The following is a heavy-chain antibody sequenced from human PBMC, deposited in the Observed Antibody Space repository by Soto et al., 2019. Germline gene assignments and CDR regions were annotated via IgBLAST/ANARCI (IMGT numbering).Heavy chain of an antibody. V-gene: IGHV4-59*01. CDR2: IYYSGST. CDR1: GGSISSYY. D-gene: IGHD6-19*01. CDR3: ASHYRRRGWEWATEPLFDY. Sequence: SETLSLTCTVSGGSISSYYWSWIRQPPGKGLEWIGYIYYSGSTNYNPSLKSRVTISVDTSKNQFSLKLSSVTAADTAVYYCASHYRRRGWEWATEPLFDYWGQGTLVTISS. J-gene: IGHJ4*02.